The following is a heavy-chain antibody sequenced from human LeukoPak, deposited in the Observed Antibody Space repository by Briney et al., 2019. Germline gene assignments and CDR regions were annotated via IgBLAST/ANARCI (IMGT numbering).Heavy chain of an antibody. D-gene: IGHD6-6*01. CDR3: AKDPWVIAARGGFDY. J-gene: IGHJ4*02. CDR2: ISGSGGST. CDR1: GFTFSSYA. V-gene: IGHV3-23*01. Sequence: GGSLRLSCAASGFTFSSYAMSWVRQAPGKGLEWVSAISGSGGSTYYADSVKGRFTISRDNSKNTPYLQMNSLRAEDTAVYYCAKDPWVIAARGGFDYWGQGTLVTVSS.